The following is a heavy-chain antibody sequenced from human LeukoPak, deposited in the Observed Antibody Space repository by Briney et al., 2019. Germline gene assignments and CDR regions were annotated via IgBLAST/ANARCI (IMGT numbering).Heavy chain of an antibody. CDR1: GHTFTSYA. D-gene: IGHD3-10*01. CDR3: ARGSPTHFYGSGTFYKSRGQLNT. Sequence: ASVKLSCKASGHTFTSYAMHWVRHAPGQRLECMGCINAGNGNTKYSQEFQGRVTITRDTSASTAYMELSSLRSEDMAVYYCARGSPTHFYGSGTFYKSRGQLNTWGQGTMVTVSS. CDR2: INAGNGNT. J-gene: IGHJ3*02. V-gene: IGHV1-3*03.